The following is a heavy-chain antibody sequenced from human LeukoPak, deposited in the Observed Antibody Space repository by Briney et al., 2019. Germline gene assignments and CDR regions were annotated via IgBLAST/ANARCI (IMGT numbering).Heavy chain of an antibody. V-gene: IGHV3-74*01. CDR2: INSDGSTT. CDR3: TRDLQD. Sequence: PGGSLRLSCAASGFTFSSYWMHWVRQAPGKGLVWVSRINSDGSTTTYADSVKGRFTISKDSAKNTLYLLMNSLRVEDTAVYYCTRDLQDWGQGTLVTVSS. J-gene: IGHJ1*01. CDR1: GFTFSSYW.